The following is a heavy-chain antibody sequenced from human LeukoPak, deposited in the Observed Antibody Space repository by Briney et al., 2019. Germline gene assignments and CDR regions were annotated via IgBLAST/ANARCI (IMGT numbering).Heavy chain of an antibody. V-gene: IGHV3-33*08. Sequence: GGSLRLSCSASGFTFSSYAMHWVRQAPGKGLEWVAVIWYDGSNKYYADSVKGRSTISRDNSKNTLYLQMNSLRAEDTAVYYCARARDYVVNYWGQGTLVTVSS. D-gene: IGHD4-17*01. CDR2: IWYDGSNK. CDR3: ARARDYVVNY. CDR1: GFTFSSYA. J-gene: IGHJ4*02.